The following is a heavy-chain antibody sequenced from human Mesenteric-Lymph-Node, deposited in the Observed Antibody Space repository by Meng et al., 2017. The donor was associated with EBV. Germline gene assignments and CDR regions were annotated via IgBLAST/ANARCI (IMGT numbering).Heavy chain of an antibody. J-gene: IGHJ4*02. CDR1: GGSGRSGGCS. CDR2: IYHFGST. Sequence: QLEMREFGSGLATPSPTLSLTCAVSGGSGRSGGCSWSWPRQRPGKGLGWIGYIYHFGSTNSNPSRKSRATISVDRSKNQFSLNLTSMTAADTALYYCARRGIAEGFDFWGQGTLVTVSS. CDR3: ARRGIAEGFDF. V-gene: IGHV4-30-2*01.